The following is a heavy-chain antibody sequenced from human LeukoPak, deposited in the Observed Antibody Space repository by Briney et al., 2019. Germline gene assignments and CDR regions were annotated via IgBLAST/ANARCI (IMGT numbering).Heavy chain of an antibody. V-gene: IGHV3-23*01. CDR1: GFTFSSYE. J-gene: IGHJ4*02. D-gene: IGHD6-6*01. CDR2: ISVSGAGT. CDR3: AKHHRMAARLVYFDY. Sequence: GGSLRLSCAASGFTFSSYEMNWVRQAPGKGLEWVSTISVSGAGTHYTDSVKGRFTISRDNSKNTLYLQMNSLRVEDTAVYYCAKHHRMAARLVYFDYWGQGTLVTVSS.